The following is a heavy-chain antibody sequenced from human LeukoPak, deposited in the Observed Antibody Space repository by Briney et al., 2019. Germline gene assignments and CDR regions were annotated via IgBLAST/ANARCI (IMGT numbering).Heavy chain of an antibody. J-gene: IGHJ4*02. CDR3: AKDSGSMVALDY. Sequence: AGGSLRLSXAASGFTFSSYWMNWVRQTPGKGLEWVAVIWYDGSNKYYADSVKGRFTISRDNSKNTLYLQMNSLRAEDTAVYYCAKDSGSMVALDYWGQGTPVTVSS. CDR2: IWYDGSNK. D-gene: IGHD4/OR15-4a*01. V-gene: IGHV3-33*06. CDR1: GFTFSSYW.